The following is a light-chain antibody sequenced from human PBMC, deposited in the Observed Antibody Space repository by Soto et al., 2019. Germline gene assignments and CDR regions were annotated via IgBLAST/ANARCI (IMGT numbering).Light chain of an antibody. CDR2: AAS. V-gene: IGKV1-39*01. Sequence: DIQMTQSPSSLSASVGDRVTITCRASQSISSYLNWYQQKPGKAPKLLIYAASSLQSGVPSRFSGSGSGTDFTLTISSLQPEDFETYFCQQSYMDPITFGQGTRLEIK. CDR3: QQSYMDPIT. J-gene: IGKJ5*01. CDR1: QSISSY.